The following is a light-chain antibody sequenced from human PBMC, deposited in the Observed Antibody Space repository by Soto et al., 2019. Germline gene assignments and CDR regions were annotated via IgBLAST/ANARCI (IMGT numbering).Light chain of an antibody. J-gene: IGKJ4*01. CDR1: QSVSNY. CDR2: DAS. CDR3: QQRSSWPLLT. Sequence: PGVRATLSCRASQSVSNYLAWFQQKPGQAPRLLIYDASNRATGIPARFSGSGSGTDFTLTISSLEPEDFAVYYCQQRSSWPLLTFGGGTKVEI. V-gene: IGKV3-11*01.